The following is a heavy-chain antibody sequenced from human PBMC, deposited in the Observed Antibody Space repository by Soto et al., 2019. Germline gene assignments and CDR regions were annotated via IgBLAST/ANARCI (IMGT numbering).Heavy chain of an antibody. Sequence: LSLTCTVSGGSISSYYWSWIRQPPGKGLEWIGYIYYSGSTNYNPSLKSRVTISVDTSKNQFSLKLSSVTAADTAVYYCARLAVAGTGFDYWGQGTLVTVSS. D-gene: IGHD6-19*01. CDR3: ARLAVAGTGFDY. V-gene: IGHV4-59*01. J-gene: IGHJ4*02. CDR1: GGSISSYY. CDR2: IYYSGST.